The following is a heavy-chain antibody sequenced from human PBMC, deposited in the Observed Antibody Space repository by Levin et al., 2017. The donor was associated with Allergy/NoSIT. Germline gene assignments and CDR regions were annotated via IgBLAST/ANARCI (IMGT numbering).Heavy chain of an antibody. Sequence: SQTLSLTCAVYGGSFRGYYWSWIRQPPGKGLEWIGEINHSGSTNYNPSLKSRVTISVDTSKNQFSLKLSSVTAADTAVYYCARGRKGFYSGIYFDYWGQGTLVTVSS. D-gene: IGHD3-10*01. CDR1: GGSFRGYY. CDR3: ARGRKGFYSGIYFDY. CDR2: INHSGST. J-gene: IGHJ4*02. V-gene: IGHV4-34*01.